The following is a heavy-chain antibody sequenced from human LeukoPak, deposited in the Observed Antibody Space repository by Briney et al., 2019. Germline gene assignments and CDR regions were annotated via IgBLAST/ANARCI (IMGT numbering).Heavy chain of an antibody. D-gene: IGHD5-12*01. CDR3: ARGGGGGYSGYGDYYYYYGMDV. Sequence: GASVKVSCKASGYTFTSYDINWVRQATGQGLEWMGWMNPNSGDTGYAQKFQGRVTMTRNTSISTAYMELSSLRSEDTAVYYCARGGGGGYSGYGDYYYYYGMDVWGQGTTVTVSS. J-gene: IGHJ6*02. V-gene: IGHV1-8*01. CDR1: GYTFTSYD. CDR2: MNPNSGDT.